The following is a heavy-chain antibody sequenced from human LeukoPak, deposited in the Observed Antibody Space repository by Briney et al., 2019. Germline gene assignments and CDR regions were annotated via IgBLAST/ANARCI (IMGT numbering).Heavy chain of an antibody. CDR1: GFTFSDAY. J-gene: IGHJ6*02. CDR2: ISSSSSYI. V-gene: IGHV3-21*01. Sequence: GGSLRLSCAASGFTFSDAYMHWVRQAPGKGLEWVSSISSSSSYIYYADSVKGRFTISRDNAKNSLYLQMNSLRAEDTAVYYCARQLGYCSSTSCEDYYYYGMDVWGQGTTVTVSS. CDR3: ARQLGYCSSTSCEDYYYYGMDV. D-gene: IGHD2-2*01.